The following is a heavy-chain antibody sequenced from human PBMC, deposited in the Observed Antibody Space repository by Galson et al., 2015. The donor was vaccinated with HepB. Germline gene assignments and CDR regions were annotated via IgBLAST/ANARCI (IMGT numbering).Heavy chain of an antibody. D-gene: IGHD5-18*01. V-gene: IGHV3-23*01. CDR2: ISGNGDST. CDR1: GLAFDTHA. CDR3: AKGYGLFDS. Sequence: SLRLSCAASGLAFDTHAMSWVRQAPGRGLEWISGISGNGDSTFYADSVKGRFTVSRDNSNNMLYLQMNSLRAEDAGLYFCAKGYGLFDSWGQGSPITVSS. J-gene: IGHJ5*01.